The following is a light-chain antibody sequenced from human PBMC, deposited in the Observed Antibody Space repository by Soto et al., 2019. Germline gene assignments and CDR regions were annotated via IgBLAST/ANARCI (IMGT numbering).Light chain of an antibody. Sequence: QSVLTQPPSVSGAPGQRVTISCTETSSNIGAGYDVHWYQQFPGTAPKLLIYGNRNRPSGVPDRFSGSKSGTSASLAITGLQAEDEATYYCQSCDSSLSGSGVFGTGTKLTVL. CDR3: QSCDSSLSGSGV. CDR1: SSNIGAGYD. CDR2: GNR. V-gene: IGLV1-40*01. J-gene: IGLJ1*01.